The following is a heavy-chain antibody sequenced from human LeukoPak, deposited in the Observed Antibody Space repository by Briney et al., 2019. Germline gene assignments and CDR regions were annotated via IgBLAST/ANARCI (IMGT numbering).Heavy chain of an antibody. D-gene: IGHD6-19*01. Sequence: SETLSLTCTVSGGSISSSSYYWGWIRQPPGKGLEWIGSIYYSGSTYYNPSLKSRVTISVDTSKNQFSLKLSSVTAADTAVYYCARDSSGWGWFDPWGQGTLVTVSS. CDR3: ARDSSGWGWFDP. CDR1: GGSISSSSYY. V-gene: IGHV4-39*07. CDR2: IYYSGST. J-gene: IGHJ5*02.